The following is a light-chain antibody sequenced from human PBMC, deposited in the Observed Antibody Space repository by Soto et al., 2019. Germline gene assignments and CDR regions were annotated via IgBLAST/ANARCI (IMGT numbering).Light chain of an antibody. Sequence: QSALTQPPSASGYPGQTVAISCTGTSRDVGGYSYVSWYQQHPGKAPKLMIYEVSKRPSGVPDRFSGSKSGNTASLTVSGLQAEDEADYYCSSYARNRDVLFGGGTKVTVL. CDR1: SRDVGGYSY. CDR2: EVS. J-gene: IGLJ2*01. CDR3: SSYARNRDVL. V-gene: IGLV2-8*01.